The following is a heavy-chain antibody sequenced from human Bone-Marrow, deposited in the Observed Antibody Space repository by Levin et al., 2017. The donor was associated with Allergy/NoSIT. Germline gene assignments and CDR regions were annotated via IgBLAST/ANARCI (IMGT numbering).Heavy chain of an antibody. CDR3: ARRLLRFVEWLSGNYYYYGMDV. CDR2: IYYSGST. V-gene: IGHV4-39*01. CDR1: GGSISSSSYY. J-gene: IGHJ6*02. D-gene: IGHD3-3*01. Sequence: GSLRLSCTVSGGSISSSSYYWGWIRQPPGKGLEWIGSIYYSGSTYYNPSLKSRVTISVDTSKNQFSLKLSSVTAADTAVYYCARRLLRFVEWLSGNYYYYGMDVWGQGTTVTVSS.